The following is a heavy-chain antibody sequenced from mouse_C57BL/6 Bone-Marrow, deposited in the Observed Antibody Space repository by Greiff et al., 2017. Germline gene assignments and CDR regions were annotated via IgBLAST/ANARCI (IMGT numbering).Heavy chain of an antibody. D-gene: IGHD2-5*01. J-gene: IGHJ4*01. CDR2: IDPENGDT. CDR3: NTGYSNYLYAMDY. CDR1: GFNIKDDY. Sequence: EVQRVESGAELVRPGASVKLSCTASGFNIKDDYMHWVKQRPEQGLEWIGWIDPENGDTEYASKFPGKATITADTSSNTAYLQLSSLTSEDTAVYSCNTGYSNYLYAMDYWGQGTSVTVSS. V-gene: IGHV14-4*01.